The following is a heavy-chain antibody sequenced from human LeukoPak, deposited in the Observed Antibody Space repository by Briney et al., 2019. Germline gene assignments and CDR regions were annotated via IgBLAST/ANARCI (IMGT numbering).Heavy chain of an antibody. CDR2: ISSSSSTI. V-gene: IGHV3-48*01. J-gene: IGHJ4*02. Sequence: GGSLRLSCAASGFTFSSHSMNWVRQAPGKGLEWVSYISSSSSTIYYADSVKGRFTISRDNAKNSLYLQMNSLRAEDTAVYYCARYRGYGDLSHWGQGTLVTVSS. D-gene: IGHD4-17*01. CDR1: GFTFSSHS. CDR3: ARYRGYGDLSH.